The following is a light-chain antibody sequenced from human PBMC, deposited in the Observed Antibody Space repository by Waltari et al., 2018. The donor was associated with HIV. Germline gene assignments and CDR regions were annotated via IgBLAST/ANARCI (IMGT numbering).Light chain of an antibody. CDR1: QSISTS. CDR3: QQSFTTPRT. V-gene: IGKV1-39*01. CDR2: AAS. Sequence: DIQMTQSQSSLSASVGDRITITCRASQSISTSFNWYQQKPGKAPNVLIHAASSLQRGVPSRFSGAGSATDFTLTISSLQPEDVATYYCQQSFTTPRTFGQGTKVEIK. J-gene: IGKJ1*01.